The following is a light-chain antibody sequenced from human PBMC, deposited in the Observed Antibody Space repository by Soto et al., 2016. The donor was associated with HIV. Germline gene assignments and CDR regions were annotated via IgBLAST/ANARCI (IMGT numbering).Light chain of an antibody. J-gene: IGKJ4*01. V-gene: IGKV1-12*01. CDR1: QDINSW. CDR3: QQADTFQVT. Sequence: DIQMTQSPSSVSASVGDRVTITCRASQDINSWLAWYQQKPGKAPNLLIYAASSLQSGVPSRFSGSGSGTDFTLTISNLQPEDFATYYCQQADTFQVTFGGGTKGGDQT. CDR2: AAS.